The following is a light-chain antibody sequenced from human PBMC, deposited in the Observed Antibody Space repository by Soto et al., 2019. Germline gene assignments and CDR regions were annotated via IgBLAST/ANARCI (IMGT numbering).Light chain of an antibody. J-gene: IGLJ1*01. CDR3: ISYTGSSTSYV. CDR1: RSDIGSYNY. Sequence: QSALTQPASVSGSPGPSITISCSGTRSDIGSYNYVAWYQQFPGKTPKILIYGVSNRPSGVSSRFSGSKSGNTASLTISGLQAEDEADYYCISYTGSSTSYVFGSGTKVTVL. V-gene: IGLV2-14*01. CDR2: GVS.